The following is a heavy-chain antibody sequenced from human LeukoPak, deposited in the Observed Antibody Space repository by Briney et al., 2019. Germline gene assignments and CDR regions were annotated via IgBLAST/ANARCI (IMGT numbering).Heavy chain of an antibody. J-gene: IGHJ3*02. CDR1: GYTFTSYG. CDR3: ASRYSSGWDESAFDI. V-gene: IGHV1-18*01. Sequence: ASVKVSCKASGYTFTSYGISWVRQAPGQGLECMGWISAYNGNTNYAQKLQGRVTMTTDTSTSTAYMELRSLRSDDRAVYYCASRYSSGWDESAFDIWGQGTMVTVSS. D-gene: IGHD6-19*01. CDR2: ISAYNGNT.